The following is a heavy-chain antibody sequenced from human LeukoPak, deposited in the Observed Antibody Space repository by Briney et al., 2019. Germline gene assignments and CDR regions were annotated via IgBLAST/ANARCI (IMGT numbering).Heavy chain of an antibody. D-gene: IGHD6-19*01. J-gene: IGHJ4*02. CDR2: ISGSGGST. CDR1: GFTFSSYA. V-gene: IGHV3-23*01. CDR3: AKQAEVAGEIDY. Sequence: GGSLRLSCAASGFTFSSYAMSWVRQAPGKGLEWVSAISGSGGSTYYADSVKGRFTISGDNSKDTLYLQMNSLRAEDTAVYYCAKQAEVAGEIDYWGQGTLVTVSS.